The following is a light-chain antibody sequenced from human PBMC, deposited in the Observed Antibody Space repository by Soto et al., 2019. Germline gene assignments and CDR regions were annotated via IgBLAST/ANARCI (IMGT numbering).Light chain of an antibody. Sequence: DIQMTQSPSXLSASVGDXXTXXXRASXXXXXWLAWYQQKPGKAPKRLIYDASSLESGVPSRFSGSGSGTEFTLTISSLQPDDFATYYCQQYNSYLYTFGQGTKLEIK. CDR1: XXXXXW. V-gene: IGKV1-5*01. J-gene: IGKJ2*01. CDR2: DAS. CDR3: QQYNSYLYT.